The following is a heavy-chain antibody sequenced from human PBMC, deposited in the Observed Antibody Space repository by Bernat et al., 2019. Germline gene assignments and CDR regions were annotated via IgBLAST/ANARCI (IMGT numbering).Heavy chain of an antibody. CDR3: ARGNAVAGRGRMDV. J-gene: IGHJ6*02. CDR1: GFTFSSYG. CDR2: ISYDGSNK. D-gene: IGHD6-19*01. Sequence: QVQLVESGGGVVQPGRSLRLSCAASGFTFSSYGMHWVRQAPGKGLEWVAVISYDGSNKYYADSVKGRFTISRDNSKNTLYLQMNSLRAEDTAVYYCARGNAVAGRGRMDVWGQGTTVTVSS. V-gene: IGHV3-30*03.